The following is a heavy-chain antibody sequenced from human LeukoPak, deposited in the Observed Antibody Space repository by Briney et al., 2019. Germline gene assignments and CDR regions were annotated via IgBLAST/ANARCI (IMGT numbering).Heavy chain of an antibody. CDR1: GFTFSSYW. CDR3: ARDPAYYYMDV. V-gene: IGHV3-74*01. CDR2: INSDGSST. J-gene: IGHJ6*03. Sequence: GGSLRLSCAASGFTFSSYWMHWVRQAPGKRLVWVSRINSDGSSTSYADSVKGRFTISRDNAKNTLYLQMNSLRAEDTAVYYCARDPAYYYMDVWGKGTTVTVSS.